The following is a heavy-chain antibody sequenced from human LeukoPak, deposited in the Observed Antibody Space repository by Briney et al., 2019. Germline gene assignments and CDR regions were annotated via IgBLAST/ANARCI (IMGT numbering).Heavy chain of an antibody. D-gene: IGHD6-19*01. CDR1: GFTFDEYA. CDR2: TSWNSNNI. J-gene: IGHJ4*02. CDR3: AKDIGEEQWRGIGL. Sequence: GRSLRLSCAASGFTFDEYAMHWVRQAPGKGLEWVSGTSWNSNNIVYADSVKGRFTISRDNAKNSLYLQMNSLRVEDTALYYCAKDIGEEQWRGIGLWGQGTLVTVSS. V-gene: IGHV3-9*01.